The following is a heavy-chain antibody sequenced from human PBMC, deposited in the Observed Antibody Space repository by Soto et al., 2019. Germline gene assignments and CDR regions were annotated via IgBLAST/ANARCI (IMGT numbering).Heavy chain of an antibody. J-gene: IGHJ6*02. V-gene: IGHV1-46*01. D-gene: IGHD5-12*01. CDR2: INPSGGST. CDR3: AREPYTVATIRQPGPNYDYGMDV. CDR1: GYTFTSYY. Sequence: ASVKVSCKASGYTFTSYYMHWVRQAPGQGLEWMGIINPSGGSTSYAQKFQGRVTMTRDTSTSTVYMELSSLRSEDTAVYYCAREPYTVATIRQPGPNYDYGMDVWGQGNRVTLSS.